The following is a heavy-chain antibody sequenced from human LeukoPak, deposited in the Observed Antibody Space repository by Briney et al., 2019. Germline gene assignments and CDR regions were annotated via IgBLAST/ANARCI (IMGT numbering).Heavy chain of an antibody. Sequence: SETLSLTCTVSGGSISSSSYYWGWIRQPPGKGLEWIGSIYYSGSTYYNPSLKSRVTISVDTSKNQLSLKLSSVTAADTAVYYCARHGVEATPDYYYMDVWGKGTTVTVSS. CDR3: ARHGVEATPDYYYMDV. D-gene: IGHD1-26*01. V-gene: IGHV4-39*01. J-gene: IGHJ6*03. CDR2: IYYSGST. CDR1: GGSISSSSYY.